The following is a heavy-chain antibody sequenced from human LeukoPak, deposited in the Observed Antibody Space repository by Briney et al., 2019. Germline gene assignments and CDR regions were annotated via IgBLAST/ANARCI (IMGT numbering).Heavy chain of an antibody. Sequence: PGGSLRLSCAASGFTFSSYAMSWVRRAPGKGLEWVSLIKSDGRTYFADSVEGRFTISRDNSKNTFYLQMTSLRAVDTAVYYCARDRTYCGVNCFSRGMDVWGQGTTVIVSS. V-gene: IGHV3-66*01. CDR2: IKSDGRT. CDR1: GFTFSSYA. D-gene: IGHD2-21*02. J-gene: IGHJ6*02. CDR3: ARDRTYCGVNCFSRGMDV.